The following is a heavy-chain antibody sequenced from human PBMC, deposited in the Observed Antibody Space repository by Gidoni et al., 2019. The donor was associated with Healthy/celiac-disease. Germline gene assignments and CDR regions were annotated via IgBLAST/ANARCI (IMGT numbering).Heavy chain of an antibody. CDR1: GGSISSDY. J-gene: IGHJ6*03. CDR2: IYYSGST. CDR3: ARRGDPTDADYYYYYMDV. Sequence: QVQLQESGTGLVKPSETLSLTCTVSGGSISSDYWSWIRQPPGKGLEGIGYIYYSGSTNYNPSLKRRVTISADTSKNQFSLKLRSVTAADTAVYYCARRGDPTDADYYYYYMDVWGKGTTVTVSS. V-gene: IGHV4-59*08.